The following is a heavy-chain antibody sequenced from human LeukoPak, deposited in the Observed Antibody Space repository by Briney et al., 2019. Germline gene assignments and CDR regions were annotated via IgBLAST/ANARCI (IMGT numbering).Heavy chain of an antibody. CDR1: GFTFSHYA. Sequence: PGGSLRLSCTTSGFTFSHYAMHWVRQAPRKGLEWVAVIWNDGSDKYYGDSVKGRFTISRDNSKKTVYLQLSSLRVEDTAVYYCAKDAERGFDFSNSLQSWGQGTLVTVSS. V-gene: IGHV3-33*06. CDR2: IWNDGSDK. CDR3: AKDAERGFDFSNSLQS. D-gene: IGHD4-11*01. J-gene: IGHJ4*02.